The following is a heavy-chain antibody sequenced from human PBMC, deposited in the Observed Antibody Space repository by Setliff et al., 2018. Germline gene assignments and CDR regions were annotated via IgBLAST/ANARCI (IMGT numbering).Heavy chain of an antibody. CDR3: AREPFPYYFDY. V-gene: IGHV3-30*02. Sequence: GGSLRLSCAASGFTFSAYGMHWVRQAPGKGLEWVAFIRFDGGNKYYADSVKGRFTISRDNSKNTLYLQMNGLRAEDTAVYYCAREPFPYYFDYWGQGTLVTVSS. CDR2: IRFDGGNK. CDR1: GFTFSAYG. J-gene: IGHJ4*02.